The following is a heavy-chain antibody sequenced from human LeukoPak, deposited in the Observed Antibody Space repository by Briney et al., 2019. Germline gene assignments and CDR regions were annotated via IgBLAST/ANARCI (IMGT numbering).Heavy chain of an antibody. CDR1: GGTFSSYA. CDR3: ARDGPPYNWNYSTRAFDI. D-gene: IGHD1-7*01. Sequence: SVKVSCKASGGTFSSYAISWVRQAPGQGLEWKGRIIPILGIANYAQKFQGRVTITADKSTSTAYMELSSLRSEDTAVYYCARDGPPYNWNYSTRAFDIWGQGTMVTVSS. V-gene: IGHV1-69*04. CDR2: IIPILGIA. J-gene: IGHJ3*02.